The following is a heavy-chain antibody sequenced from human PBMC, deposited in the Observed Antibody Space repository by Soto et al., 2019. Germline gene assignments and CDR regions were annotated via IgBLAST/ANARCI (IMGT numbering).Heavy chain of an antibody. CDR1: GFTLSNYA. J-gene: IGHJ4*02. D-gene: IGHD3-9*01. V-gene: IGHV3-23*01. CDR3: AKGGSLTGYFTYDY. CDR2: ISASGDST. Sequence: EVQLLESGGGLVQPGGSLRLSYATSGFTLSNYAMNWVRQSPGKGLEWVSSISASGDSTYYPESVKGRFTVSRDNSKNTLYLQIDSLRAEDTAVYYCAKGGSLTGYFTYDYWGQGALVTVSS.